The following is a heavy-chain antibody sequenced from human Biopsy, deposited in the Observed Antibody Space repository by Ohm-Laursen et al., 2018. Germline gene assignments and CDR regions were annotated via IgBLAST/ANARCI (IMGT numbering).Heavy chain of an antibody. D-gene: IGHD2/OR15-2a*01. Sequence: TLSLTCTVSGGSISSDYWSWIRQTPGKGLEWIGYISYSGSTNYNPSLKSRVTISVDTSKNQFSLRLNSVTAADTAVYYCARATNSTGWPYYYFYGMDVWGQGTTVTVPS. CDR3: ARATNSTGWPYYYFYGMDV. V-gene: IGHV4-59*01. CDR2: ISYSGST. CDR1: GGSISSDY. J-gene: IGHJ6*02.